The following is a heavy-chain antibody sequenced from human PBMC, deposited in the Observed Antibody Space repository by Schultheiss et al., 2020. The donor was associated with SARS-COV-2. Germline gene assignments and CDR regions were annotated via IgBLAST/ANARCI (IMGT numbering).Heavy chain of an antibody. CDR3: ARARYYGSGSAIDY. CDR2: INHSGST. Sequence: SQTLSLTCTVSGGSISSYYWSWIRQPPGKGLEWIGEINHSGSTNYNPSLKSRVTISVDTSKNQFSLKLSSVTAADTAVYYCARARYYGSGSAIDYWGQGTLVTVSS. V-gene: IGHV4-59*01. D-gene: IGHD3-10*01. CDR1: GGSISSYY. J-gene: IGHJ4*02.